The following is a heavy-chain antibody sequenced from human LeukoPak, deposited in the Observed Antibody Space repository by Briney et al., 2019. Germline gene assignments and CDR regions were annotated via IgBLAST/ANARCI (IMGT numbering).Heavy chain of an antibody. V-gene: IGHV3-7*01. CDR1: GFTFSSYW. CDR2: IKQDGSEK. Sequence: GGSLRLSCAASGFTFSSYWMSWVRQAPGKGLEWVANIKQDGSEKYYVDSVKGRFTISRDNAKNSLYLQMNSLRAEDTAVYYCARDNPLGDYDEGAFDIWGQGTMVTVSS. CDR3: ARDNPLGDYDEGAFDI. D-gene: IGHD4-17*01. J-gene: IGHJ3*02.